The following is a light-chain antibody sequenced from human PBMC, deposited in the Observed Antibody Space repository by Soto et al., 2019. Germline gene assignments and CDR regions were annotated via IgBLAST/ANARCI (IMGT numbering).Light chain of an antibody. J-gene: IGLJ1*01. CDR2: DVN. Sequence: TQDPCVSKYPGPPITTSHTRTSSDVGGYNYVSWYQQYPGKAPKLMIHDVNNRPSGISDRFSGSKSGNTASLTISGLQAEDEADYYCSSCTSSTSYVFGTGTKVTVL. V-gene: IGLV2-14*03. CDR3: SSCTSSTSYV. CDR1: SSDVGGYNY.